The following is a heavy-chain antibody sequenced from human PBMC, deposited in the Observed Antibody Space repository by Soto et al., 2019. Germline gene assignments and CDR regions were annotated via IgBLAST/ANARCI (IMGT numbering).Heavy chain of an antibody. Sequence: GASVKVSCKASGYTFTSYDINWVRQATGQGLEWMGWMNPNSGNTGYAQKFQGRVTMTRNTSISTAYMELSSLRSEDTAVYYCARAFVYSSSWYINCFDPWGQGTLVTISS. CDR3: ARAFVYSSSWYINCFDP. CDR2: MNPNSGNT. D-gene: IGHD6-13*01. J-gene: IGHJ5*02. CDR1: GYTFTSYD. V-gene: IGHV1-8*01.